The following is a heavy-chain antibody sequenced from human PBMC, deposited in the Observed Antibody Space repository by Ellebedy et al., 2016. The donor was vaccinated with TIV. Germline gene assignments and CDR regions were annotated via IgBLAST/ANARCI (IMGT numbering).Heavy chain of an antibody. D-gene: IGHD4-17*01. CDR3: ARDPRGGGDYGDNWFDP. J-gene: IGHJ5*02. CDR1: GFTVSSSF. V-gene: IGHV3-66*01. Sequence: PGGSLRLSCAASGFTVSSSFMSWVRQAPGKGLEWVSVIYTDGGTNYTDSVLGRFDISRDSSKNTLYLQMTSLRADDTAVYYCARDPRGGGDYGDNWFDPWGQGTLVTVSS. CDR2: IYTDGGT.